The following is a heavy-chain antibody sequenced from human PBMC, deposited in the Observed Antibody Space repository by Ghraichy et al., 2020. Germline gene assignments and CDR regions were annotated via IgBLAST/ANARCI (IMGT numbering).Heavy chain of an antibody. J-gene: IGHJ4*02. CDR2: ITGSLSNSNI. CDR3: ARVPRITGTTRESAY. D-gene: IGHD1-7*01. V-gene: IGHV3-48*02. Sequence: GGSLRLSCAASGFIFSSYNMIWVRQAPGKGLEWVSYITGSLSNSNIYYADSVKGRFPISRDNAKNSLYLQMNSLGDEDTAEYYRARVPRITGTTRESAYWGQGTRVPAPS. CDR1: GFIFSSYN.